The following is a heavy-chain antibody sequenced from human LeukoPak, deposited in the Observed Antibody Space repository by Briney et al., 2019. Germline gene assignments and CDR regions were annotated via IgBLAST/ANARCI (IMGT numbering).Heavy chain of an antibody. CDR3: ARGSVVPAAIGYYYMDV. J-gene: IGHJ6*03. V-gene: IGHV1-69*05. Sequence: ASVKVSCKASGGTFSSYAISWVRQAPGQGLEWMGGIIPIFGTANYAQKFQGRVTITTDESTSTAYMELSSLRSEDTAVYYCARGSVVPAAIGYYYMDVWGKGTTVTVSS. CDR2: IIPIFGTA. CDR1: GGTFSSYA. D-gene: IGHD2-2*01.